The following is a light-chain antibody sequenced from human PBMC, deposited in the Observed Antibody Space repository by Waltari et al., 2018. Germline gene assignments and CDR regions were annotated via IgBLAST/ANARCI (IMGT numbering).Light chain of an antibody. V-gene: IGLV2-8*01. CDR1: SRHAGAYTY. Sequence: QSALTPPPSASGSPGQSVTIPCPGPSRHAGAYTYVSWYQQHPGKAPKLWLYEVSQRPSGVPDRFAGSKSGNTASLTVSGLQAEDEADYYCSSYAGSNNYVFGTGTKVTVL. J-gene: IGLJ1*01. CDR2: EVS. CDR3: SSYAGSNNYV.